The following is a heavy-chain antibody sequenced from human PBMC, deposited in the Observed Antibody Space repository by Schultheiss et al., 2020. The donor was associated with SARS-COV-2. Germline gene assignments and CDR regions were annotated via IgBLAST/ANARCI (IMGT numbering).Heavy chain of an antibody. J-gene: IGHJ4*02. Sequence: GGSLRLSCAASGFTFSSYAMHWVRQAPGKGLEWVAVISYDGSNKYYADSVKGRFTISRDNSKNTLYLQMNSLRAEDTAVYYCAKDHGLMVYTPSDYWGQGTLVTVSS. D-gene: IGHD2-8*01. CDR2: ISYDGSNK. CDR1: GFTFSSYA. CDR3: AKDHGLMVYTPSDY. V-gene: IGHV3-30*18.